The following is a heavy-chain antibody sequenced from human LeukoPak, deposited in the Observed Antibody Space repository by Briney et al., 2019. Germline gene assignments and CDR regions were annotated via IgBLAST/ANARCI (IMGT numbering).Heavy chain of an antibody. CDR3: ARGDDPNAFDI. CDR2: IYYSGST. CDR1: GGSINSYY. V-gene: IGHV4-59*06. D-gene: IGHD3-10*01. Sequence: SEALSLTCTVTGGSINSYYWSWIRQHPGKGLEWIGYIYYSGSTYYNPSLKSRVTISVDTSKNQFSLKLSSVTAADTAVYYCARGDDPNAFDIWGQGTMVTVSS. J-gene: IGHJ3*02.